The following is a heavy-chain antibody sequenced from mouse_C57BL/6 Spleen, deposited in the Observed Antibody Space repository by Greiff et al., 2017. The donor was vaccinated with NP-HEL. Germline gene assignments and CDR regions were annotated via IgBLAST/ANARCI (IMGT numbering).Heavy chain of an antibody. Sequence: EVKLMESEGGLVQPGRSMKLSCTSSGFTFSDYYMAWVRQVPEKGLEWVANINYDGSSTYYLDSLKSRFIISRDNAKNILYLQMSSLKSEDTATYYCARDSYYYDSSPDAMDYWGQGTSVTVSS. CDR3: ARDSYYYDSSPDAMDY. D-gene: IGHD1-1*01. J-gene: IGHJ4*01. CDR1: GFTFSDYY. CDR2: INYDGSST. V-gene: IGHV5-16*01.